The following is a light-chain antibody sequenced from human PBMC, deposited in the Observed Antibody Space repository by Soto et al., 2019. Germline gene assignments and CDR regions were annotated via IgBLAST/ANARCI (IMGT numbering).Light chain of an antibody. CDR1: SSNIGAGYD. Sequence: QSVLTQPPSVSGAPGQRVTISCTGGSSNIGAGYDVHWYQQLPGTAPKLLIYGNSNLPSGVPDRFSGSKSGTSASLAITGLQAEDEADYYCQSYDSSLSGSVFGGGTQLTVL. CDR2: GNS. V-gene: IGLV1-40*01. CDR3: QSYDSSLSGSV. J-gene: IGLJ7*01.